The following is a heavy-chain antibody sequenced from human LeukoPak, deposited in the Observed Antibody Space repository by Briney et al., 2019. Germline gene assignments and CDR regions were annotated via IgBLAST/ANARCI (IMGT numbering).Heavy chain of an antibody. D-gene: IGHD2-2*01. CDR3: AKITDCSSTSCLGVFDY. Sequence: PGRSLRLSCAASGFTFSSYGMHWVRQAPGKGLEWVAVIWYDGSNKYYADSVKGRFTISRDNSKNTLYLQMNSLRAEDTAVYYCAKITDCSSTSCLGVFDYWGQGTLVTVSS. CDR1: GFTFSSYG. J-gene: IGHJ4*02. V-gene: IGHV3-33*06. CDR2: IWYDGSNK.